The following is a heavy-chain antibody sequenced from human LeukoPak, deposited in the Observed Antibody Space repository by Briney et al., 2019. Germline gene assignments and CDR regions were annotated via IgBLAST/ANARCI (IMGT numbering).Heavy chain of an antibody. CDR3: ARATRRDGYNYNY. CDR2: IYTRGST. V-gene: IGHV4-61*02. CDR1: GGSISSGSYY. J-gene: IGHJ4*02. Sequence: SQTLSLTCTVSGGSISSGSYYWSWIRQPAGKGLEWIGRIYTRGSTNYNPSLKSRVTISVDTSKNQFSLKLSSVTAADTAVYYCARATRRDGYNYNYWGQGTLVTVSS. D-gene: IGHD5-24*01.